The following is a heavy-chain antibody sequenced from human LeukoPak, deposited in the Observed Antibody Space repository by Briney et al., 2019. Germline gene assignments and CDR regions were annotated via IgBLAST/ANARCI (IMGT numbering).Heavy chain of an antibody. CDR1: GFTFGDYT. V-gene: IGHV3-43*01. Sequence: GGSLRLSCAASGFTFGDYTMYWVRQAPGKGLEWVSLISWDGHNTYYADSVKGRFTISRDNSKNSLCLQMNSLRTEDTALYYCAKDMLSGVAVPSGGYFDYWGQGTLVTVSS. J-gene: IGHJ4*02. D-gene: IGHD2-15*01. CDR3: AKDMLSGVAVPSGGYFDY. CDR2: ISWDGHNT.